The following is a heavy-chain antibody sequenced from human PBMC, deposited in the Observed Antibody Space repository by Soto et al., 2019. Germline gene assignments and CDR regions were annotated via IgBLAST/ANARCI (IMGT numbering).Heavy chain of an antibody. D-gene: IGHD3-22*01. J-gene: IGHJ4*02. CDR1: GFTFSAYG. V-gene: IGHV3-30*18. Sequence: GGSLRLSCEVSGFTFSAYGMHWVLQAPGKGLEWVAAISHDGTNKNYGDSVKGRFTISRDNSKKTLYLQMNSLRPEDTALYYCAKDEYYYSRSGYYIFDSWGQGTLVTVSS. CDR3: AKDEYYYSRSGYYIFDS. CDR2: ISHDGTNK.